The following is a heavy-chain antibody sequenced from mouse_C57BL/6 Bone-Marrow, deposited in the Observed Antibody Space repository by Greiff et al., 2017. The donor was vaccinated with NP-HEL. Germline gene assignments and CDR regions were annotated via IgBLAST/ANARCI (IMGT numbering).Heavy chain of an antibody. J-gene: IGHJ2*01. V-gene: IGHV14-4*01. CDR3: TSVVAYYFDY. CDR2: IDPENGDT. Sequence: VQLQQSGAELVRPGASVKLSCTASGFNIKDDYMHWVKQRPEQGLEWVGWIDPENGDTEYASKFQGKATITADTSSNTAYLHLSSLTSEDTAVYYCTSVVAYYFDYWGQGTTLTVSS. CDR1: GFNIKDDY. D-gene: IGHD1-1*01.